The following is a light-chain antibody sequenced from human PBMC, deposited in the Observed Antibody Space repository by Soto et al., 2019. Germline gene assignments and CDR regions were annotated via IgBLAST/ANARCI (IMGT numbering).Light chain of an antibody. CDR3: CSYADAFTWV. CDR2: EDT. J-gene: IGLJ3*02. CDR1: SSDVGSYNL. V-gene: IGLV2-23*01. Sequence: QSALTQPASVSGSPGQSITISCTGTSSDVGSYNLVSWYQQHPGKAPKLLIYEDTKRPSGVSNRFSGSKSGNTASLTISGLQAEDEADYYCCSYADAFTWVFGGGTQLTVL.